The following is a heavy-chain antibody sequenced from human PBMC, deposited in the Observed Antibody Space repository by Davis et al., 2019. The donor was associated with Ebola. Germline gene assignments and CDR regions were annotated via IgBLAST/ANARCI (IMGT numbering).Heavy chain of an antibody. J-gene: IGHJ4*02. Sequence: PGGSLRLSCAASGFTFSGYGMHWVRQAPGKGLEWVAVKSYDGFNEYYADSVKGRFTISRDNSKNTLSLQMSSLAAEDTAVYYCAKDVESYTSSWFGGIDFWGQGTLVTVSS. D-gene: IGHD6-13*01. CDR1: GFTFSGYG. CDR2: KSYDGFNE. V-gene: IGHV3-30*18. CDR3: AKDVESYTSSWFGGIDF.